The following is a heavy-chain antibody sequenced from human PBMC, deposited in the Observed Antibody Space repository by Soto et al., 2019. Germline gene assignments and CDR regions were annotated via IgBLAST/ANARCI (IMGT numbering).Heavy chain of an antibody. V-gene: IGHV3-30*18. CDR2: ISYDGSNK. D-gene: IGHD3-22*01. CDR3: AKDNRFYDSSGYYFDY. J-gene: IGHJ4*02. Sequence: VQLVESGGGVVQPGRSLRLSCAASGITFSSYGMHWVRQAPGKGLEWVAVISYDGSNKYYADSVKGRFTTSRDNAKNTLYVPMHSLRAEDTAVYYCAKDNRFYDSSGYYFDYWGQGTLVTVSS. CDR1: GITFSSYG.